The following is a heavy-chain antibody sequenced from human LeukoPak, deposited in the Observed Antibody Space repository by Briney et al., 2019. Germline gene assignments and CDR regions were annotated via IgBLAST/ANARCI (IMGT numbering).Heavy chain of an antibody. D-gene: IGHD3-22*01. CDR1: GFTFSSYA. J-gene: IGHJ4*02. CDR2: ISYDGSNK. Sequence: PGGSLRLSCAASGFTFSSYAMHWVRQAPGKGLEWVAVISYDGSNKYYADSVKGRFTISRDNSKNTLCLQMNSLRAEDTAVYYCAKDQDYDSSGYDYWGQGTLVTVYS. CDR3: AKDQDYDSSGYDY. V-gene: IGHV3-30-3*01.